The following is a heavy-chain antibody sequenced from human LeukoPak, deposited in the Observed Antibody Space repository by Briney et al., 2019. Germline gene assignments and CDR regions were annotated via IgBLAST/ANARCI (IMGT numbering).Heavy chain of an antibody. CDR3: ARPSFSSNSVSFFDY. V-gene: IGHV4-4*07. Sequence: PPETLSLTRTVPGGSISSYYWSCIWQPAREGLGWIGRIYTSGSTNYKPSLKRRVTMSVDTPKNQFSLKLSSVTAADTAVYYCARPSFSSNSVSFFDYWGQGTLVTVSS. D-gene: IGHD6-13*01. J-gene: IGHJ4*02. CDR2: IYTSGST. CDR1: GGSISSYY.